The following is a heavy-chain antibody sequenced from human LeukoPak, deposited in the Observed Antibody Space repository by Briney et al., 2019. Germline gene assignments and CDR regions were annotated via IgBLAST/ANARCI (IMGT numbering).Heavy chain of an antibody. CDR1: GLTFSSYA. CDR3: ARLPVVPAAIIYYYYYYMDV. V-gene: IGHV3-48*01. CDR2: ISSSTSTI. J-gene: IGHJ6*03. D-gene: IGHD2-2*01. Sequence: PGGSLRLSCAASGLTFSSYAMNWVRQAPGKGLEWVSYISSSTSTIYYADSVKGRFTISRDNAKNSLYPQMNSLRAEDTAVYYCARLPVVPAAIIYYYYYYMDVWGKGTTVTVSS.